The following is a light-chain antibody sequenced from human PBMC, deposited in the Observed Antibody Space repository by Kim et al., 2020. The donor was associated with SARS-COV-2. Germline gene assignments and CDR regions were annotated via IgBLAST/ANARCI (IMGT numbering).Light chain of an antibody. V-gene: IGKV3-20*01. CDR2: SAS. Sequence: EVVLTQSPGTLALSPGERAALSCRPSQSVSTTYLAWYQQKPGQAPRLLIYSASNRATGIPDRFSGSGSGTDFTLTISRLEPEDFAVYYCQQYGSSPWTFGQGTKVDIK. CDR3: QQYGSSPWT. J-gene: IGKJ1*01. CDR1: QSVSTTY.